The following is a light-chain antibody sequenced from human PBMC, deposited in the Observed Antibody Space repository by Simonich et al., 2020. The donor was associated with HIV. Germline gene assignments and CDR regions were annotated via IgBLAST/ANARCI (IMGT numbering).Light chain of an antibody. CDR2: STN. V-gene: IGLV8-61*01. CDR1: SGSVSTSYY. CDR3: VLYTGPGIWM. J-gene: IGLJ3*02. Sequence: QTVVTQETSSSVSPGGTVTLTCGLNSGSVSTSYYGIWYQQTPGPAPRTLIYSTNTRSSGVPDRFSGSILGNKAALTITGAQADDESDYYCVLYTGPGIWMFGGGTKLTVL.